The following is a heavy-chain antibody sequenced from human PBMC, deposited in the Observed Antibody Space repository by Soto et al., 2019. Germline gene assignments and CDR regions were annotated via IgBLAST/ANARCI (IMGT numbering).Heavy chain of an antibody. CDR1: GGSISSGGYY. CDR2: ISFRGST. Sequence: QVQLQESGPGLVKPSQTLSLTCTVSGGSISSGGYYWNWIRHHPGPGLEWIGYISFRGSTYYNPSLSSRVTISAATSKNQFSLRLGSVTAADTALYYCARGGNFHDASGYSDFDYWGQGTLVTVSS. J-gene: IGHJ4*02. CDR3: ARGGNFHDASGYSDFDY. D-gene: IGHD3-22*01. V-gene: IGHV4-31*03.